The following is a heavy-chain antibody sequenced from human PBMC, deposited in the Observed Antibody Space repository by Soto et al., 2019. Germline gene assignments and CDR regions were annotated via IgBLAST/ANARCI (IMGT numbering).Heavy chain of an antibody. CDR2: IYYSGST. CDR1: GGSISSYY. D-gene: IGHD3-22*01. Sequence: SETLSLTCTVSGGSISSYYWSWIRQPPGKGLEWIGYIYYSGSTNYNPSLKSRVTISVDTSKTQFSLKLSSVTAADTAVYYCARTPPEYYYDSSGSPIPTDYWGQGTLVTVSS. V-gene: IGHV4-59*01. CDR3: ARTPPEYYYDSSGSPIPTDY. J-gene: IGHJ4*02.